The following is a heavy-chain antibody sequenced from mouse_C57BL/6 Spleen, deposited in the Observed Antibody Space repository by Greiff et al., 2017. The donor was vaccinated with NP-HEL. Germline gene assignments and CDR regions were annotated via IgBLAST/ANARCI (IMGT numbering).Heavy chain of an antibody. D-gene: IGHD1-1*02. CDR3: AREGYYGLYYYAMDY. J-gene: IGHJ4*01. CDR2: IYPGDGDT. CDR1: GYAFSSSW. V-gene: IGHV1-82*01. Sequence: VQLQQSGPELVKPGASVKISCKASGYAFSSSWMNWVKQRPGKGLEWIGRIYPGDGDTNYNGKFKGKATLTADKSSSTAYMQLSSLTSEDSAVYFCAREGYYGLYYYAMDYWGQGTSVTVSS.